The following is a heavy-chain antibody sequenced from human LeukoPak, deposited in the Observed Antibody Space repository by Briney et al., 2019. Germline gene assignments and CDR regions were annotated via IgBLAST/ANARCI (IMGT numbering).Heavy chain of an antibody. D-gene: IGHD3-22*01. V-gene: IGHV3-33*01. CDR3: ARDLEDSSPFGAFDM. J-gene: IGHJ3*02. CDR1: GFTFSNYG. Sequence: GGSLRLSRAASGFTFSNYGMHWVRQVPGKGLEGVAAIWFDGIRKYYADSVKGRLTISRDNSKNTLYLQMNSLRAEDTAVYYCARDLEDSSPFGAFDMWGQGTMVTVSS. CDR2: IWFDGIRK.